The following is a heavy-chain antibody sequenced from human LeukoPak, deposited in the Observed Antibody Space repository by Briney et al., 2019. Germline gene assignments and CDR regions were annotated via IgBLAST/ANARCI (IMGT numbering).Heavy chain of an antibody. V-gene: IGHV3-48*04. CDR2: ISSSSSAI. Sequence: GGSLRLSCAASGFTFSSYSMNWVRQAPGKGLEWLSYISSSSSAIYYADSVKGRFTISRDDAENTLYLHMHSLRAEDTAVYYCARGGGTGEFDYWGQGMLVTVSS. D-gene: IGHD7-27*01. J-gene: IGHJ4*02. CDR3: ARGGGTGEFDY. CDR1: GFTFSSYS.